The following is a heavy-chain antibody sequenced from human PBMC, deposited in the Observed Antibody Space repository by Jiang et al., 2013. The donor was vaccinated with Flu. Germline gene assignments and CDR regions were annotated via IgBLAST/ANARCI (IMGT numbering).Heavy chain of an antibody. J-gene: IGHJ4*02. CDR3: ASLPYDSSGYPDFDY. D-gene: IGHD3-22*01. V-gene: IGHV5-10-1*01. CDR2: IDPSDSYT. CDR1: GYSFTSYW. Sequence: RESLRISCKGSGYSFTSYWISWVRQMPGKGLEWMGRIDPSDSYTNYSPSFQGHVTISADKSISTAYLQWSSLKASDTAMYYCASLPYDSSGYPDFDYWGQGTLVTVSS.